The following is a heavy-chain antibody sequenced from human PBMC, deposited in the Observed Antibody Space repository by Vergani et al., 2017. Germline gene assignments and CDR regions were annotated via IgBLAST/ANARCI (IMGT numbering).Heavy chain of an antibody. J-gene: IGHJ4*02. CDR1: EYSFGNYW. V-gene: IGHV5-51*01. Sequence: EVALVQSGPEMRTPGESLKISCKGSEYSFGNYWIGWVRQMPGKGLEWMGIIYPADSDTRYSPSFQGQVTISADKSISTAFRQWDSLKASDTALYYCARHTTYSDSWGQGTLVTVSS. D-gene: IGHD1-1*01. CDR3: ARHTTYSDS. CDR2: IYPADSDT.